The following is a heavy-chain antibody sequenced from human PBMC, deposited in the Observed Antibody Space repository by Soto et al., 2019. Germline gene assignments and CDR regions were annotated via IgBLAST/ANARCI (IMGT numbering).Heavy chain of an antibody. CDR2: IDPSDSQT. D-gene: IGHD1-26*01. CDR3: ARQIYQSDSGPNLQYYFAS. J-gene: IGHJ4*02. V-gene: IGHV5-10-1*01. CDR1: GYSFAGYW. Sequence: PGESLKISCKGSGYSFAGYWITWVRQMPGKGLEWMWRIDPSDSQTYYSPSFRGHVTISAAKSITTVFLQWSSLRASDTAMYYCARQIYQSDSGPNLQYYFASWGQGTLVTVSS.